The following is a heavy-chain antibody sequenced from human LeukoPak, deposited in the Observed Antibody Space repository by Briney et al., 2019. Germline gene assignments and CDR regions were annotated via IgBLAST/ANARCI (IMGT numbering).Heavy chain of an antibody. V-gene: IGHV3-11*04. J-gene: IGHJ4*02. CDR2: ISSSGSTI. D-gene: IGHD1-26*01. CDR3: ARDRRSGSYDTAAPDY. CDR1: GFTFSDYY. Sequence: GGSLRLSCAASGFTFSDYYMSWIRQAPGKGLEWVSYISSSGSTIYYADSVKGRFTISRDNAKNSLYLQMNSLRAEDTAVYYCARDRRSGSYDTAAPDYWGQGTLVTVSS.